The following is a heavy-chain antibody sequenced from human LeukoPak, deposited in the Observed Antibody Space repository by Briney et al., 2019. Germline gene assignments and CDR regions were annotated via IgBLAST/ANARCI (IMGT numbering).Heavy chain of an antibody. CDR2: ISTDGYTT. J-gene: IGHJ4*02. Sequence: GGSLRLSCAASGLAFSAYKMHWVRHAPRKGLVWVSRISTDGYTTDYADFVQGRFTASRDNTKNTWSLEMNSLRAEDTAVYYCVVGGSPGYWGQGTLVTVSS. V-gene: IGHV3-74*01. CDR1: GLAFSAYK. CDR3: VVGGSPGY. D-gene: IGHD2-15*01.